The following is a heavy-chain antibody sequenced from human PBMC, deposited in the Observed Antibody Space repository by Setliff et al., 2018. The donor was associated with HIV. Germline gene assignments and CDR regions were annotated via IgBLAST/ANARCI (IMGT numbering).Heavy chain of an antibody. J-gene: IGHJ4*02. CDR3: ARDSLIWFGELSFDY. CDR1: GYTFTSYG. V-gene: IGHV1-18*01. CDR2: ISAYNGNT. D-gene: IGHD3-10*01. Sequence: ASVKVSCKASGYTFTSYGISWVRQAPGQGLEWMGWISAYNGNTNYAQKLQGRVTMTTDTSTSTAYTELRSLRSDDTAVYYCARDSLIWFGELSFDYWGQGTLVTVSS.